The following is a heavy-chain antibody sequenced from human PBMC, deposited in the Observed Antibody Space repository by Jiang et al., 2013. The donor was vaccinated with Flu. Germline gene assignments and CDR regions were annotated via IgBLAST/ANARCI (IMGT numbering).Heavy chain of an antibody. Sequence: SGAEVKKPGSSVTVSCHASGGSYSSYSINWVRQAPGQGPEWMGRIIPSFGLTDYAQKFQGRLTLTAEKSTGTTYMDLSTLRSNDTAMYYCARDIGYGYEHWGQGTLVIVSS. CDR3: ARDIGYGYEH. CDR1: GGSYSSYS. J-gene: IGHJ4*02. CDR2: IIPSFGLT. D-gene: IGHD5-18*01. V-gene: IGHV1-69*04.